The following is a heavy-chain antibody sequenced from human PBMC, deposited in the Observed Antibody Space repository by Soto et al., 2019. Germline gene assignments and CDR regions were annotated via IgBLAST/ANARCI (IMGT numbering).Heavy chain of an antibody. D-gene: IGHD4-4*01. V-gene: IGHV4-34*01. CDR3: ARENTVTTGIDY. J-gene: IGHJ4*02. Sequence: PSETLALTCSVYGWSFRDYYWSWIRQPPGKGLEWIGEINHSGSTNYNPSLKSRVTISLDTSKNQFSLKLSSVTAADTAVYYCARENTVTTGIDYWGQGTLVTVSS. CDR1: GWSFRDYY. CDR2: INHSGST.